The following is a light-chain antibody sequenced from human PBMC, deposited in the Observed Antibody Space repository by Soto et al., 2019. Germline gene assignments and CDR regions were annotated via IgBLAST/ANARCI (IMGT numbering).Light chain of an antibody. Sequence: DIQLTQSPSTLYASVGDSVSIPCRASQRVDRYLAWYQQTPGKAPQRLIYDASRLASGVPSMFSGSGSGTDFTLTIDSLRPEDFASYYCQQSYSSSPITFGPGTRLEIK. J-gene: IGKJ5*01. CDR3: QQSYSSSPIT. CDR1: QRVDRY. V-gene: IGKV1-39*01. CDR2: DAS.